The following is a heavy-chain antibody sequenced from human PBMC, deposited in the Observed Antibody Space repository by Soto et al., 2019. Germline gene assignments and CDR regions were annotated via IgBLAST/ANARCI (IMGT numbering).Heavy chain of an antibody. J-gene: IGHJ3*02. Sequence: PGGSLRLSCAASGFTFTSFGMHWVRQAPGKGLVWVSRIDIAGSTTDYADSVKGRFTISRDNAKNTLYLQMNSLRAEDAAVYYCVRDTSNWTYIDRPPAFDIWGQGTMVTVSS. CDR1: GFTFTSFG. CDR2: IDIAGSTT. V-gene: IGHV3-74*01. D-gene: IGHD1-7*01. CDR3: VRDTSNWTYIDRPPAFDI.